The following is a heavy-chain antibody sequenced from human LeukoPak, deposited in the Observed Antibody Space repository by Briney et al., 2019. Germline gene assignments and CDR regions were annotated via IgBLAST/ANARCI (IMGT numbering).Heavy chain of an antibody. CDR1: GYTFTSYG. J-gene: IGHJ5*02. Sequence: ASVKVSCKASGYTFTSYGISWVRQAPGQGLEWMGWISAYNGNTNYAQKLQGRVTMTTDTSTSTAYMELRSLRSDDTAVYYCARAARGSSRIVSQRGDWFDPWGQGTLVTVSS. CDR3: ARAARGSSRIVSQRGDWFDP. V-gene: IGHV1-18*01. D-gene: IGHD6-6*01. CDR2: ISAYNGNT.